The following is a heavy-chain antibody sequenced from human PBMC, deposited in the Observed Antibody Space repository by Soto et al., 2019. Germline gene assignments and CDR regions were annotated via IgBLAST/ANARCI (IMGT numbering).Heavy chain of an antibody. J-gene: IGHJ3*02. CDR1: GFTFRDHY. CDR3: TTGFTRLAAFDI. Sequence: SLRLSCAASGFTFRDHYMNWVRQAPGKGLEWVGRIKSKTDGGTTDYAAPVKGRFTISRDDSKNTLYLQMNSLKTEDTAVYYCTTGFTRLAAFDIWGQGTMVTVSS. CDR2: IKSKTDGGTT. V-gene: IGHV3-15*07. D-gene: IGHD6-6*01.